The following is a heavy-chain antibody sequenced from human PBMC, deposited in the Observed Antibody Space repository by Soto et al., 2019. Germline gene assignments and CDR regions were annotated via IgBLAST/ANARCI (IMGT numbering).Heavy chain of an antibody. Sequence: QVQLVQSGAEVKKPGASMKVSCKASGYTFTNYGINWVRQATGQGLAWLGWISTYNGNTNYAQKFQGRVTMTTDTATITAYMELRSLRLDDTAVYYSTSGQLQLERLTRVWFDPWGQGTLVTVSS. CDR1: GYTFTNYG. D-gene: IGHD1-1*01. V-gene: IGHV1-18*01. CDR3: TSGQLQLERLTRVWFDP. CDR2: ISTYNGNT. J-gene: IGHJ5*02.